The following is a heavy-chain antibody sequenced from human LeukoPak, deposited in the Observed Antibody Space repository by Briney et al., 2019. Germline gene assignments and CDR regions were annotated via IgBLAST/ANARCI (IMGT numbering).Heavy chain of an antibody. V-gene: IGHV4-61*08. Sequence: PSQTLSLTCTVSGGSISSGDYYWSWIRQPPGKGLEWIGYIYYSGSTNYNPSLKSRVTISVDTSRNQFSLKLSSVTAADTAVYYCARHSYYYDSGSYFDYWGQGTLVTVSS. CDR3: ARHSYYYDSGSYFDY. CDR1: GGSISSGDYY. D-gene: IGHD3-22*01. CDR2: IYYSGST. J-gene: IGHJ4*02.